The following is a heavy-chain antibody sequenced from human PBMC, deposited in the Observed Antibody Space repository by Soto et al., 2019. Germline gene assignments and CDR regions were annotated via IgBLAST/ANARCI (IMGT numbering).Heavy chain of an antibody. J-gene: IGHJ6*03. CDR2: ILSSGGSI. CDR1: GVTFSSFS. D-gene: IGHD6-6*01. V-gene: IGHV3-21*01. Sequence: EVQLVESGGGLVKPGGSLRLSCAASGVTFSSFSFNWVRQAPGKGLEWVSFILSSGGSIYYADSVKGRFTISRDNAKNSLYLQMNSLKDEDTAVYYCVRDSGEQLVRRRLYYYYMDVWGKGTTVTVSS. CDR3: VRDSGEQLVRRRLYYYYMDV.